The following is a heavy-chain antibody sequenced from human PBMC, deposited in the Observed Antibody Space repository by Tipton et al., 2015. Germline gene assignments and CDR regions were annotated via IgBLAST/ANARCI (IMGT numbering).Heavy chain of an antibody. J-gene: IGHJ4*02. CDR1: GGSVTSGSYY. V-gene: IGHV4-39*07. CDR2: TSHRGNT. D-gene: IGHD6-25*01. Sequence: TLSLTCTVSGGSVTSGSYYWSWLRQPLGKGLERIGSTSHRGNTYYNPPLKRRVTISRDTSKNQSSLQLNAVTPEDTAVYFCARRAADGCYFDYWGQGTLVTVSS. CDR3: ARRAADGCYFDY.